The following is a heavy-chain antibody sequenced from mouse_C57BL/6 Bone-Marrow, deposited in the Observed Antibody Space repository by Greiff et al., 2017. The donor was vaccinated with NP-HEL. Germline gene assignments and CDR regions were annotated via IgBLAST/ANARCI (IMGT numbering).Heavy chain of an antibody. CDR2: LRNKANGYTT. Sequence: EVKLMESGGGLVQPGGSLSLSCAASGFTFIDYYMSWVRQPPGKALEWLGFLRNKANGYTTEYSASVKGRFTISRDSSQSILYLHMNALRAEDSATYYYARLWLRRGRAMDYWGQGTSGTVSS. CDR3: ARLWLRRGRAMDY. CDR1: GFTFIDYY. V-gene: IGHV7-3*01. J-gene: IGHJ4*01. D-gene: IGHD2-2*01.